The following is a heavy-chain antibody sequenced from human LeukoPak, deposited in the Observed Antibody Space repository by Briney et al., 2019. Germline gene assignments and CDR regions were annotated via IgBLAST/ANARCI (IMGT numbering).Heavy chain of an antibody. D-gene: IGHD6-19*01. V-gene: IGHV1-2*02. CDR3: ARSTSGWIDNWFDP. Sequence: GASVKVSCKASGYTLTGYYIHWVRQAPGQGREWMGWINPNSGGTNYAQKFQGRVTMTRDTSISAAYMELSRLRSDATAVYYCARSTSGWIDNWFDPWGQGTLVTVSS. CDR1: GYTLTGYY. J-gene: IGHJ5*02. CDR2: INPNSGGT.